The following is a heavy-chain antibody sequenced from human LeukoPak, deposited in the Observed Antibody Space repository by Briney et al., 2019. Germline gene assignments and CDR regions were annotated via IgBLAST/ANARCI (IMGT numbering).Heavy chain of an antibody. V-gene: IGHV3-21*01. CDR3: ARPNSGSYVGYFDY. J-gene: IGHJ4*02. CDR2: ISSSSSYI. Sequence: GGSLRLSCAASGFTFSSYSMTWVRQAPGKGLKWVSSISSSSSYIYYADSVKGRFTISRDNAKNSLYLQMNSLRAEDTAVYYCARPNSGSYVGYFDYWGQGTLVTVSS. D-gene: IGHD1-26*01. CDR1: GFTFSSYS.